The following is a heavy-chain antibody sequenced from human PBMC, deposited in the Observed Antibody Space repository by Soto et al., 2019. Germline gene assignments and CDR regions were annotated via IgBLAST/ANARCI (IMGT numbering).Heavy chain of an antibody. V-gene: IGHV1-2*02. Sequence: ASVKVSCKASGYTFTGYYMHWVRQAPGQGLEWMGWINPNSGGTNYAQKFQGRVTMTRDTSISTAYMELSRLRSDDTAVYYRARAQIAVAGTGRGSFDYWGQGTLVTVSS. D-gene: IGHD6-19*01. CDR3: ARAQIAVAGTGRGSFDY. CDR1: GYTFTGYY. J-gene: IGHJ4*02. CDR2: INPNSGGT.